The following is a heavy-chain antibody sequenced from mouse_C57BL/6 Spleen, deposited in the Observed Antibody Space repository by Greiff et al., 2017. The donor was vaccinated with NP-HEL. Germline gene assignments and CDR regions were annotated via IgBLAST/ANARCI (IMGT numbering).Heavy chain of an antibody. CDR3: ARSPYLYYFDY. CDR2: IDPSYSYT. J-gene: IGHJ2*01. CDR1: GYTFTSYW. Sequence: QVQLQQPGAELVMPGASVKLSCKASGYTFTSYWMHWVKQRPGQGLEWIGEIDPSYSYTNYNQKFKGKTTLTVDKSSSTAYMQLSSLTSEDSAVYYCARSPYLYYFDYWGQGTTLTVSS. V-gene: IGHV1-69*01. D-gene: IGHD5-1*01.